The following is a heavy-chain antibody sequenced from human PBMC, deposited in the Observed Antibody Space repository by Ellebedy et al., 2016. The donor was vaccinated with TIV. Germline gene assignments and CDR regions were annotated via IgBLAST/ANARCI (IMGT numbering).Heavy chain of an antibody. CDR1: GYTFTGYY. D-gene: IGHD5-18*01. Sequence: AASVKVSCKASGYTFTGYYMHWVRQAPGQGLEWMGWINPNSGGTNYAQKFQGRVTMTRDTSISTAYMELSRLRSDDTAVYYCARGGDTATLYYYYGMDVWGQGTTVTVSS. J-gene: IGHJ6*02. V-gene: IGHV1-2*02. CDR3: ARGGDTATLYYYYGMDV. CDR2: INPNSGGT.